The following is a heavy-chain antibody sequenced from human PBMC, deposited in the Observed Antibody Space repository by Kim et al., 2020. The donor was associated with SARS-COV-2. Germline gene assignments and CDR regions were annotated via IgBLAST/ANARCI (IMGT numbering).Heavy chain of an antibody. Sequence: DSMKGRFTISRDNSKNTLFLQMNSLRAEDTAVYYCAKHPTTTRPFEYWGQGTLVTVSS. D-gene: IGHD5-12*01. CDR3: AKHPTTTRPFEY. J-gene: IGHJ4*02. V-gene: IGHV3-23*01.